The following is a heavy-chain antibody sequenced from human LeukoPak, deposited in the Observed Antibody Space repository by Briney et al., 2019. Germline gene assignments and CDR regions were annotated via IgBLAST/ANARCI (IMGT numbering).Heavy chain of an antibody. Sequence: SETLSLTCTVSGGSISSGGYYWSWIRQHPGKGLEWIGYIYYSGSTYCNPSLKSRVTISVDTSKNQFSLKLSSVTAADTAVYYCARRKELWLEDWGQGTLVTVSS. J-gene: IGHJ4*02. CDR2: IYYSGST. D-gene: IGHD5-18*01. V-gene: IGHV4-31*03. CDR3: ARRKELWLED. CDR1: GGSISSGGYY.